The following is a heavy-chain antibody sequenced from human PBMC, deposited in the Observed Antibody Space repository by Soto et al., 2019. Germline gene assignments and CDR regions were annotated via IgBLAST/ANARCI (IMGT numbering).Heavy chain of an antibody. J-gene: IGHJ3*02. Sequence: ASAKVSCKVSGYTLTELSMHWVRQAPGKGLEWMGGFDPEDGETIYAQKFQGRVTMTEDTSTDTAYMELSSLRSEDTAVYYCATDGPPYLNDAFDIWGQGTMVTVSS. CDR1: GYTLTELS. V-gene: IGHV1-24*01. CDR2: FDPEDGET. CDR3: ATDGPPYLNDAFDI.